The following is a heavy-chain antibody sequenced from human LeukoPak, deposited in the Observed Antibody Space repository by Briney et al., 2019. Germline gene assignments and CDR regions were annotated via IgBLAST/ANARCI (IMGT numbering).Heavy chain of an antibody. CDR3: ARDGIFGRDAFDI. Sequence: PSETLSLTCNVSGGSISSYYWSWIRQPPGKGLEWIGYIYYSGSTNYNPSLKSRVTISADTSKKQFSLKLSAVTAADTAVYYCARDGIFGRDAFDIWGQGTMVTVSS. J-gene: IGHJ3*02. V-gene: IGHV4-59*01. CDR2: IYYSGST. D-gene: IGHD3-3*01. CDR1: GGSISSYY.